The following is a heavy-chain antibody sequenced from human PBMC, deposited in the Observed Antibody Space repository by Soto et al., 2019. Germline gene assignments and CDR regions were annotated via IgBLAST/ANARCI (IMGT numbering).Heavy chain of an antibody. CDR1: GVTFSSYA. Sequence: PGGSLRLSCAASGVTFSSYAMSWVRQAPGKGLEWVSAISGSGGSTYYADSVKGRFTISRDNSKNTLYLQMNSLRAEDTAVYYCAKSDWIMIRGGSQVDYWGQGTLVTVSS. D-gene: IGHD2-15*01. V-gene: IGHV3-23*01. CDR3: AKSDWIMIRGGSQVDY. CDR2: ISGSGGST. J-gene: IGHJ4*02.